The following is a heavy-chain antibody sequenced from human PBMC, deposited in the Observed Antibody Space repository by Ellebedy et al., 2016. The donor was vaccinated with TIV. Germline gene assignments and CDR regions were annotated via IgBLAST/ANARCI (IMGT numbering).Heavy chain of an antibody. CDR1: GGSISSSSDY. J-gene: IGHJ4*02. CDR2: ISYSVST. V-gene: IGHV4-39*01. Sequence: MPSETLSLTCTVSGGSISSSSDYWAWIRQPPGKGLAWIGSISYSVSTSYTPSLKSRVTIAVDTSKSQFSLKLTSVTAADTAVDYCARHHSSSWYVGYWGQGTRVTVSS. D-gene: IGHD6-13*01. CDR3: ARHHSSSWYVGY.